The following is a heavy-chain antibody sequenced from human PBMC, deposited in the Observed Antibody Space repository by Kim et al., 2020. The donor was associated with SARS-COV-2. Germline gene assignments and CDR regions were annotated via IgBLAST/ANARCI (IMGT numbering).Heavy chain of an antibody. CDR3: ASADDILTGYYYYYGMDV. Sequence: GGSLRLSCAASGFTFSSYAMHWVRQTPGKGLEWVAVISYDGSNKYYADSVKGRFTISRDNSKNTLYLQMNSLRAGDTAVYYCASADDILTGYYYYYGMDVWGQGTTVTVSS. CDR2: ISYDGSNK. D-gene: IGHD3-9*01. V-gene: IGHV3-30-3*01. CDR1: GFTFSSYA. J-gene: IGHJ6*02.